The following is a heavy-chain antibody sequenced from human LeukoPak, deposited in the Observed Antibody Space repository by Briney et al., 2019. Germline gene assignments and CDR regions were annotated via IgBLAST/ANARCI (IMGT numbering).Heavy chain of an antibody. CDR3: ARDVRGGYHDY. V-gene: IGHV3-74*01. D-gene: IGHD5-18*01. CDR1: GFTFSNYW. Sequence: PGGSLRLSCAASGFTFSNYWMHWVRHVPGKGLVWVSRISTDGSTTGYADSVKGRFTISRDNARNTLYLQMKSLRAEDTAVYYCARDVRGGYHDYWGQGTLVTVSS. CDR2: ISTDGSTT. J-gene: IGHJ4*02.